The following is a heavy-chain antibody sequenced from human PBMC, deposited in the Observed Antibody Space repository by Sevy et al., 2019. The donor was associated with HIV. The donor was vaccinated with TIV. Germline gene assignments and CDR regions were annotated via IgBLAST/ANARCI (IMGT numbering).Heavy chain of an antibody. V-gene: IGHV1-69*13. CDR2: IIPIFGTA. D-gene: IGHD3-22*01. CDR1: GGTFSSYA. CDR3: ARVYYSSGYLNWFDP. Sequence: ASVKVSCKASGGTFSSYAISWVRQAPGQGLEWMGGIIPIFGTANYAQRFQGRVTITADESTSTAYMELSSLRSEDTAVYYCARVYYSSGYLNWFDPWGQGTLVTVSS. J-gene: IGHJ5*02.